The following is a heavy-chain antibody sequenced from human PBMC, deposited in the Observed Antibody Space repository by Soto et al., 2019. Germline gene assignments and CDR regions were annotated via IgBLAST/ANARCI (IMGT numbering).Heavy chain of an antibody. Sequence: GGFLRLSCAASGFTFSSYSMNWVRQAPGKGLEWVSSISSSSSYIYYADSVKGRFTISRDNAKNSLYLQMNSLRAEDTAVYYCARTGTTNAFDIWGQGTMVTVSS. V-gene: IGHV3-21*01. J-gene: IGHJ3*02. CDR3: ARTGTTNAFDI. CDR1: GFTFSSYS. D-gene: IGHD1-1*01. CDR2: ISSSSSYI.